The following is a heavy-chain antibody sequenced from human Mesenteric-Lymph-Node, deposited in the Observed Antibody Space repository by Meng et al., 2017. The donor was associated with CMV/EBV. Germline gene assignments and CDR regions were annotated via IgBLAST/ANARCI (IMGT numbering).Heavy chain of an antibody. D-gene: IGHD3-3*01. J-gene: IGHJ6*02. CDR1: GFTFSSYA. Sequence: GGSLRLSCAASGFTFSSYAMSWVRQAPGKGLEWVSAISGSGGRTSYTDSVKGRFTISRHNAANSLYLQMNSLRVEDTAVYYCAIPQAGVFGVVVYGMDVWGQGTTVTVSS. CDR3: AIPQAGVFGVVVYGMDV. V-gene: IGHV3-23*01. CDR2: ISGSGGRT.